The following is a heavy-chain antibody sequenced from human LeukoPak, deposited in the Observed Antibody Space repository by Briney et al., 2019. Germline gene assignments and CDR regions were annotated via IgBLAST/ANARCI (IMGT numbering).Heavy chain of an antibody. D-gene: IGHD6-13*01. Sequence: EASVKVSCKASGYTFTGYYMHWVRQAPGQGLEWMGWINPNSGGTNYAQKFQGRVTMTRDTSISTAYMELSRLRSDDTAVYYCARGGAAAGTNWFDPWGQGTLVTISS. CDR2: INPNSGGT. CDR1: GYTFTGYY. V-gene: IGHV1-2*02. J-gene: IGHJ5*02. CDR3: ARGGAAAGTNWFDP.